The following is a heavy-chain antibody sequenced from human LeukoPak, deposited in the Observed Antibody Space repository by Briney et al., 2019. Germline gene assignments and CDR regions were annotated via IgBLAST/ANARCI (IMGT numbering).Heavy chain of an antibody. D-gene: IGHD2-2*01. V-gene: IGHV3-23*01. J-gene: IGHJ4*02. CDR2: ISASGGST. Sequence: GGSLRLSCAASGFTFSTYWMTWVRQAPGQGLEWVSGISASGGSTYYAESVKGRFTISRDNSKNTLYLQMNSLRDEDTAVYYCAKARTSNQLLCREFDYWGQGTLVTVSS. CDR1: GFTFSTYW. CDR3: AKARTSNQLLCREFDY.